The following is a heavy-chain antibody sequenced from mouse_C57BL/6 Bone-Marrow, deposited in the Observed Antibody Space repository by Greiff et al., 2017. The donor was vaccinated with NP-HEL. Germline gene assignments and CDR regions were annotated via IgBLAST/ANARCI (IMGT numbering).Heavy chain of an antibody. V-gene: IGHV1-55*01. Sequence: QVQLQQSGAELVKPGASVKMSCKASGYTFTSYWITWVKQRPGQGLEWIGDIYPGSGSTNYNEKFKSKATLTVDTSSSTAYMQLSSLTSEDSAVYYGARSHYDSSPHYFDYWGQGTTLTVSS. CDR1: GYTFTSYW. J-gene: IGHJ2*01. D-gene: IGHD1-1*01. CDR3: ARSHYDSSPHYFDY. CDR2: IYPGSGST.